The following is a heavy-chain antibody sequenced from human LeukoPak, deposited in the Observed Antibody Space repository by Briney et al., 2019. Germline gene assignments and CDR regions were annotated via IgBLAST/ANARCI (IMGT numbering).Heavy chain of an antibody. V-gene: IGHV1-69*13. CDR2: IIPIFATA. Sequence: GASVKVSCTASGGTFSIYAISWVRQAPGQGLEWMGGIIPIFATANYAQKFQGRVTITADESTSTAYMELSSLRSEDTAVYYCARGPITTRSHFDYWGQGTLVTVSS. CDR3: ARGPITTRSHFDY. D-gene: IGHD3-22*01. J-gene: IGHJ4*02. CDR1: GGTFSIYA.